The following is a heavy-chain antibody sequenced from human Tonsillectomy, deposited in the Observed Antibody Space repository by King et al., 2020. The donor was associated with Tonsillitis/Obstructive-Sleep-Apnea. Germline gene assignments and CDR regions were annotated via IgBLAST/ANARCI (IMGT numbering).Heavy chain of an antibody. CDR1: GGSISSSSYY. CDR2: IYYSGST. D-gene: IGHD2-2*01. CDR3: ARHKDIVVVPAGWFDP. V-gene: IGHV4-39*01. Sequence: QLQESGPGLVKPSETLSLTCTVSGGSISSSSYYWGWIRQPPGKGLEWIGSIYYSGSTYYNPSLKSRGTISVDTSKNQFSLKLSSVTAADTAVYYCARHKDIVVVPAGWFDPWGQGTLVTVSS. J-gene: IGHJ5*02.